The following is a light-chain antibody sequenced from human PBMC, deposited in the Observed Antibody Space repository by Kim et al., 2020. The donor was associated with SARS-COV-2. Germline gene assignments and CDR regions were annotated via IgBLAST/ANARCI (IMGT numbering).Light chain of an antibody. Sequence: SSEPTQDPAVSVALGQTVRITCQGDSLRNYYASWYQQKPGQAPVLVIYGKNNRPSGIPDRFSGSSSGNTASLTITGAQAEDEADYYCSSRDNSGNHVIFGGGTQLTVL. CDR1: SLRNYY. CDR3: SSRDNSGNHVI. V-gene: IGLV3-19*01. CDR2: GKN. J-gene: IGLJ2*01.